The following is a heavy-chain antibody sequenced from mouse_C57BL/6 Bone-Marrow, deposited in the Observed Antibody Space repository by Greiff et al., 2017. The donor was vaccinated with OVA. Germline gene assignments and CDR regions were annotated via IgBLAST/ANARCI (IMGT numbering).Heavy chain of an antibody. CDR3: ARSGWEAY. CDR2: INPNNGGT. D-gene: IGHD1-1*02. Sequence: EVQLQQSGPELVKPGASVKISCKASGYTFTDYYMNWVKQSHGKSLEWIGDINPNNGGTSYNQKFKGKATLTVDKSSSTAYMELRSLTSEDSAVYYCARSGWEAYWGQGTLVTVSA. CDR1: GYTFTDYY. J-gene: IGHJ3*01. V-gene: IGHV1-26*01.